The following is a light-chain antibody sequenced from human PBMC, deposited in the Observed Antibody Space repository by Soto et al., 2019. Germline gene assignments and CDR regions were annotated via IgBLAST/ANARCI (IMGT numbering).Light chain of an antibody. CDR3: QQSFTTPRT. J-gene: IGKJ1*01. CDR1: QKISSF. CDR2: GVS. Sequence: DIQMTQSPSSLSASVGDRVTITCRASQKISSFLNWYQQKPGKAPTLLIFGVSSLGSGVPSRFSGSGSETDFTLTITTLQPEDFATYYRQQSFTTPRTFGQGTKVDIK. V-gene: IGKV1-39*01.